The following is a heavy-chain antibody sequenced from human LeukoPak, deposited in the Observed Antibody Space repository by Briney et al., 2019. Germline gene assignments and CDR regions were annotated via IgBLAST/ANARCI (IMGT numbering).Heavy chain of an antibody. Sequence: SETLSLTCTVSGGSISSYYWSWIRQPPGKGLEWIGYIYYTGSTSYNPSLKSRVTMTLDASKNQFSLELNSVTAADTAVYYCASSGYYSIHSWGQGTLVTVSS. CDR1: GGSISSYY. D-gene: IGHD3-22*01. J-gene: IGHJ5*02. CDR2: IYYTGST. CDR3: ASSGYYSIHS. V-gene: IGHV4-59*12.